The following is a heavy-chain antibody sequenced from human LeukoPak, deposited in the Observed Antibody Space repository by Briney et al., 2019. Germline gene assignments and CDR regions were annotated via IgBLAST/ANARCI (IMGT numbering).Heavy chain of an antibody. J-gene: IGHJ6*03. CDR3: ARENGWGLSGCLCGLFASYYTYYYMDV. Sequence: ASVKVSCKASGYTFTMYYIHWVRQAPGQGLEWMGMINPSDGATTYAQRFQGRVTMTRDMSTTTVYMDLRSLRSEDTAVYFCARENGWGLSGCLCGLFASYYTYYYMDVWGRGTTVTVSS. CDR1: GYTFTMYY. V-gene: IGHV1-46*01. D-gene: IGHD3-10*01. CDR2: INPSDGAT.